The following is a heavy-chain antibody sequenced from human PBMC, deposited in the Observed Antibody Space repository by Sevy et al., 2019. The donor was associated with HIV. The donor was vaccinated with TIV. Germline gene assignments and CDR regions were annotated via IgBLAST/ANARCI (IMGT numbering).Heavy chain of an antibody. D-gene: IGHD6-13*01. CDR3: ASEGYTKPQDD. V-gene: IGHV3-23*01. Sequence: GGSLRLSCAASGFTFSKYSMSWVRQPPGKGLEWVSTLSFGCGEINYADSVKGRFTISRDNSNSSVYLQMNNLSTEDTVVYYCASEGYTKPQDDRGQETRVTGSA. J-gene: IGHJ4*02. CDR2: LSFGCGEI. CDR1: GFTFSKYS.